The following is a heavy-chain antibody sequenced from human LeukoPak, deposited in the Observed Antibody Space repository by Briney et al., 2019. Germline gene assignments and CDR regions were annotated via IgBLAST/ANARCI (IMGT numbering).Heavy chain of an antibody. V-gene: IGHV4-4*07. Sequence: SEALSLTCTVSGGSVTTSYWSLIRQSARGGLEWIGRVYISVDTKYNPSLKSRVILSLDASKNQFSLSLRSVTAADTAVYYCAKLIAEVGGGTNYFDTWGQGTLVTVSS. CDR1: GGSVTTSY. J-gene: IGHJ4*02. D-gene: IGHD2-21*01. CDR3: AKLIAEVGGGTNYFDT. CDR2: VYISVDT.